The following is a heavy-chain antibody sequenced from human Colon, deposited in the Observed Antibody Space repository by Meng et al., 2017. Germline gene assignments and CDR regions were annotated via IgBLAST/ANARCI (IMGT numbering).Heavy chain of an antibody. V-gene: IGHV4-39*07. CDR1: GASITKKNYY. CDR2: IYYTEAT. J-gene: IGHJ4*02. Sequence: HPKESGPGLVKPSETLSLSCTVSGASITKKNYYWVWIRQPPGKGLEWIGNIYYTEATYYNPSLKGRVTISLDTSKNQFSLNLNAVTTADTAVYYCVSRIGGSSETDFWGQGTLVTVSS. CDR3: VSRIGGSSETDF. D-gene: IGHD1-26*01.